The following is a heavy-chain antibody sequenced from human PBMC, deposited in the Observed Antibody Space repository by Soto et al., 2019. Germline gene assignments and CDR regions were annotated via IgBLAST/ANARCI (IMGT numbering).Heavy chain of an antibody. CDR3: ARSSITIFGVAGYYFDY. CDR2: ISPSGGST. V-gene: IGHV1-46*01. Sequence: ASVKVSCKASGYTFTSYYMHWVRQAPGQGLEWMGIISPSGGSTSYAQKFQGRVTMTRDTSTSTVYMELSSLRSEDTAVYYCARSSITIFGVAGYYFDYWGQGTLVTVSS. J-gene: IGHJ4*02. CDR1: GYTFTSYY. D-gene: IGHD3-3*01.